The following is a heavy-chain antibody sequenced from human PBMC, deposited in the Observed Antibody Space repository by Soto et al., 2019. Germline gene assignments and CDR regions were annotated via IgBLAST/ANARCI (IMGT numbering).Heavy chain of an antibody. CDR2: INPNSGIT. CDR3: AKAKLTVAGKRYYFDY. Sequence: ASVKVSCKASGYTFTHYYIHWVRQAPGQGLEWMGIINPNSGITTYAQKFRAGFSMTRDTSTSTVYLELSSLRSEDSAVYYCAKAKLTVAGKRYYFDYWGQGTLVTVSS. V-gene: IGHV1-46*01. CDR1: GYTFTHYY. D-gene: IGHD6-19*01. J-gene: IGHJ4*02.